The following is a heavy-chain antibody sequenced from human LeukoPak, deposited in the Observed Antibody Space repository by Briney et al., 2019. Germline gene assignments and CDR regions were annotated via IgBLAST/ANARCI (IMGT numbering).Heavy chain of an antibody. V-gene: IGHV4-30-4*07. CDR1: GGSISSGGYS. J-gene: IGHJ5*02. Sequence: PSQTLSLTCAVSGGSISSGGYSWSWIRQPPGKGLEWIGYIYYSGSTYYNPSLKSRVTISVDTSKNQFSLKLSSVTAADTAVYYCARGSEVRGVMPRWFDPWGQGTLVTVSS. CDR3: ARGSEVRGVMPRWFDP. D-gene: IGHD3-10*01. CDR2: IYYSGST.